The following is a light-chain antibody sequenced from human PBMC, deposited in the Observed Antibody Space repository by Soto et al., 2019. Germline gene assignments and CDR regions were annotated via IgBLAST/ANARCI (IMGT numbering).Light chain of an antibody. J-gene: IGKJ5*01. Sequence: DIQMTQSPSSLSASVGDRISITCRESQSVSSYLNWYQQKPGKAPRLLIYAASHLQTGVPSRFRGTGSATHFTLTISSLQPEDFATYYCQQSYRAVTFGQGTRLEIK. CDR3: QQSYRAVT. CDR2: AAS. CDR1: QSVSSY. V-gene: IGKV1-39*01.